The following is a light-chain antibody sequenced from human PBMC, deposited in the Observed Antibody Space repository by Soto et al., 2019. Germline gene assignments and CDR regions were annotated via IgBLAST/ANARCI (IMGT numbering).Light chain of an antibody. V-gene: IGKV1-39*01. Sequence: DIQMTQSPSSLSASVGDRVTITCRASQSISNFLHWYQQRPGKAPKPLIYAVSTLQAGVPPRFSGSGSGTDFTLTISSLQPEDFGTYYCQQTYDTPLDFGGGTKVE. J-gene: IGKJ4*01. CDR2: AVS. CDR3: QQTYDTPLD. CDR1: QSISNF.